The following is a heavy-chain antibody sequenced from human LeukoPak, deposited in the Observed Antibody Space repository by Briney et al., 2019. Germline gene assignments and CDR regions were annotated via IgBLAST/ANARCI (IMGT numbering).Heavy chain of an antibody. CDR1: GFTFSSYW. D-gene: IGHD3-3*01. V-gene: IGHV3-7*04. CDR2: IKQDGSEK. J-gene: IGHJ3*02. Sequence: QSGGSLRLSCAASGFTFSSYWMSWVRQAPGKGLEWVANIKQDGSEKYYVDSVKGRFTISRDNAKNSLYLQMNSLRAEDTAVYYCARVEERAYYDFWSGLGAFDIWGQGTVVTVSS. CDR3: ARVEERAYYDFWSGLGAFDI.